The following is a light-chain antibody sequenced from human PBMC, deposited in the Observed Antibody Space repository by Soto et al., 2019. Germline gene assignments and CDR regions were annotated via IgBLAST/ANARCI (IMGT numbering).Light chain of an antibody. CDR2: DVS. Sequence: QSALTQPRSVSGSPGQSVTISCTGTSSDVGGYHYVSWYQQHPGKAPKLMIYDVSKRPSGVPDRFSGSKSGNTASLTISGLQAEDEADYYCCSSAGSYTSVFGGGTTLTVL. CDR3: CSSAGSYTSV. V-gene: IGLV2-11*01. J-gene: IGLJ3*02. CDR1: SSDVGGYHY.